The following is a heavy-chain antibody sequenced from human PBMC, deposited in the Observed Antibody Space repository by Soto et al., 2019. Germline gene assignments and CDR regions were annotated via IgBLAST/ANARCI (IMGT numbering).Heavy chain of an antibody. Sequence: SVKVSWKASGGTFSSYAISWGRQAPGQGLEWMGGIIPIFGTANYAQKFQGRVTITADESTSTAYMELSSLRSEGTAVYYCARHGELLPFDYWGQGTLVTVSS. CDR1: GGTFSSYA. V-gene: IGHV1-69*13. CDR3: ARHGELLPFDY. J-gene: IGHJ4*02. D-gene: IGHD3-10*01. CDR2: IIPIFGTA.